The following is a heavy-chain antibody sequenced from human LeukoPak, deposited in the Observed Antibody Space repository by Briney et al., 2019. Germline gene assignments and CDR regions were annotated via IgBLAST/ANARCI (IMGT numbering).Heavy chain of an antibody. D-gene: IGHD3-16*01. V-gene: IGHV1-46*01. Sequence: ASVKVSCKASGYTFTSYYMHWVRQAPGQGLEWMGIINPSGGSTSYAQKFQGRVTMTRDMSTSTVYMELSSLRSEDTAVYYCARRDYDYVWGSSYYYYYYMDVWGKGTTVTVSS. CDR3: ARRDYDYVWGSSYYYYYYMDV. CDR1: GYTFTSYY. J-gene: IGHJ6*03. CDR2: INPSGGST.